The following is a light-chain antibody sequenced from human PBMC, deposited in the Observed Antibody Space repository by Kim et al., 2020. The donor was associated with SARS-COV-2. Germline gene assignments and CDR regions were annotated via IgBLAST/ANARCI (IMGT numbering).Light chain of an antibody. CDR1: QSVSSIY. CDR3: QQYSRSPLT. CDR2: GAS. V-gene: IGKV3-20*01. J-gene: IGKJ4*01. Sequence: SPGEIATLSCRASQSVSSIYLAWYQQKSGRAPRLLIYGASNRVTGTPDRFSGSGSGTDFTLTISRLEPEDFAVYYCQQYSRSPLTFGGGTKVDIK.